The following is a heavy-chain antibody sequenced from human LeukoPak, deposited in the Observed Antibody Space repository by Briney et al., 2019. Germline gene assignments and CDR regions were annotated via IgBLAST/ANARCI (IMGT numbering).Heavy chain of an antibody. Sequence: SPSETLSLTCAVYGGSFSGYYWSWIRQPPGKGLEWIGEINHSGSTNYNPSLKSRVTISVDTSKNQFSLKLSSVTAADTAVYYCARDLIAADAPPGWFDPWGQGTLVTVSS. CDR3: ARDLIAADAPPGWFDP. CDR2: INHSGST. D-gene: IGHD6-13*01. CDR1: GGSFSGYY. J-gene: IGHJ5*02. V-gene: IGHV4-34*01.